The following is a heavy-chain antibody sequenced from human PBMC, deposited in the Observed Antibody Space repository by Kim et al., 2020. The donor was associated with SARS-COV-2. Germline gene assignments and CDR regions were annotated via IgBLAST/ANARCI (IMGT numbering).Heavy chain of an antibody. V-gene: IGHV4-4*02. CDR1: GGSISSSNW. D-gene: IGHD3-22*01. CDR3: ARGGITMIVWHAFDI. J-gene: IGHJ3*02. CDR2: IYHSGST. Sequence: SETLSLTCAVSGGSISSSNWWSWVRQPPGKGLEWIGEIYHSGSTNYNPSLKSRVTISVDKSKNQFSLKLSSVTAADTAVYYCARGGITMIVWHAFDIWGQGTMVTVSS.